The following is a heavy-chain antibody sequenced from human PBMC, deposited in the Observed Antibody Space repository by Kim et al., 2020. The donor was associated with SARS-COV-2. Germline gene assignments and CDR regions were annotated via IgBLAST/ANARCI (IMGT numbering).Heavy chain of an antibody. CDR1: GFTFSSYA. CDR3: AKDVLDSSWYFCPCQH. Sequence: GGSLRLSCAASGFTFSSYAMSWVRQAPGKGLEWVSAISGSGGSTYYADSVKGRFTISRDNSKNTLYLQMNSLRAEDTAVYYCAKDVLDSSWYFCPCQHWGQGNLVNVSS. D-gene: IGHD6-13*01. CDR2: ISGSGGST. V-gene: IGHV3-23*01. J-gene: IGHJ1*01.